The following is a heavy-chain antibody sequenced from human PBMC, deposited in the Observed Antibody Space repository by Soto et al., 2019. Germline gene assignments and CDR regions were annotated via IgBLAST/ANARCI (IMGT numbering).Heavy chain of an antibody. CDR2: IYPGDSDT. CDR1: GYSFTSYW. Sequence: HGESLKISCKGSGYSFTSYWIGWVRQMPGKGLEWMGIIYPGDSDTRYSPSFQGQVTISADKSISTAYLQWSSLKASDTAMYYCARQYGYGGTPDAFDIWGQGTMVTVSS. V-gene: IGHV5-51*01. D-gene: IGHD4-17*01. CDR3: ARQYGYGGTPDAFDI. J-gene: IGHJ3*02.